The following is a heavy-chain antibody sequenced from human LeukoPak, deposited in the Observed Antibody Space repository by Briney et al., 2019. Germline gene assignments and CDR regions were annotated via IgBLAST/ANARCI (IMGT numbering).Heavy chain of an antibody. CDR2: IIPILGIA. D-gene: IGHD2-2*01. CDR3: ARDPWYCSSTSCYSDYYYYYYMDV. Sequence: SVKVSCKASGGTFSSYTISWVRQAPGQGVEWMGRIIPILGIANYAQKLQGRVTITAAKSTSTAYIELSSLRSEDTAVYYCARDPWYCSSTSCYSDYYYYYYMDVWGKGTTVTVSS. CDR1: GGTFSSYT. J-gene: IGHJ6*03. V-gene: IGHV1-69*04.